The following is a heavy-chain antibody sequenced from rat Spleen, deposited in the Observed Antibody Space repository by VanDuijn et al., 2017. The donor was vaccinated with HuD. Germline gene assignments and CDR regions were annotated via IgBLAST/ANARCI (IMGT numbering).Heavy chain of an antibody. V-gene: IGHV2-13*01. D-gene: IGHD1-2*01. CDR3: ARADISAIYTDGI. CDR2: IWGNGNA. Sequence: QVQLKESGPGLVQPSQTLSLTCTVSGFSLSNYGLIWVRQPPGKGLEWMGGIWGNGNANYNSPLKSRLSISRDTSKSQVYLEMTSLQTEDTATYYWARADISAIYTDGIWGQGVMVTVSS. CDR1: GFSLSNYG. J-gene: IGHJ2*01.